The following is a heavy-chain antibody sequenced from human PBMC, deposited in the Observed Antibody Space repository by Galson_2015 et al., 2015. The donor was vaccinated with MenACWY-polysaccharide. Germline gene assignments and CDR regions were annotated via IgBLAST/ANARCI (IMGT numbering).Heavy chain of an antibody. D-gene: IGHD2-21*01. CDR3: AKSGGDGVTVFATVPTAPES. CDR2: ISGSGNSA. CDR1: GFTFRSYP. V-gene: IGHV3-23*01. J-gene: IGHJ4*02. Sequence: SLRLSCAASGFTFRSYPMNWVRQTPGKGLEWVSGISGSGNSAFYADSVRGRFTISRDNSKNILYLQMNSLRADDTALYYCAKSGGDGVTVFATVPTAPESWGQGTLVTVSS.